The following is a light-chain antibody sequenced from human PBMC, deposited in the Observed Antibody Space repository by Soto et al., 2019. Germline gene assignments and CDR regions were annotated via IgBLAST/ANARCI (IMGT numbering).Light chain of an antibody. CDR1: QSVSSY. J-gene: IGKJ3*01. CDR2: DAS. CDR3: QQRSNWPRFT. V-gene: IGKV3-11*01. Sequence: IVLTQSPATLSLSPGERATLSCRASQSVSSYLAWYQQKPGQAPRLLIYDASNRATGIPARFSGSGSGTDFTLTISSLEREDFAVYYCQQRSNWPRFTFGPGTKVDIK.